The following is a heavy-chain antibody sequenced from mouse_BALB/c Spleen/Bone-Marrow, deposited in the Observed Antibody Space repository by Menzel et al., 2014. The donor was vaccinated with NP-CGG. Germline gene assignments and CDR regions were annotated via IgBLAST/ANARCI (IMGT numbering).Heavy chain of an antibody. V-gene: IGHV1S81*02. J-gene: IGHJ3*01. CDR3: ARAGGYDGFAY. D-gene: IGHD2-2*01. CDR2: INPSNGRA. Sequence: QVQLKQSGAELVKPGASVKLSCRASGYTFTSYWMHWVKQRPGQGLEWIGEINPSNGRADYNEKFRSKATLTVDRPSSTAYMQLSSLTSEDSAVYYCARAGGYDGFAYWGQGTLVTVSA. CDR1: GYTFTSYW.